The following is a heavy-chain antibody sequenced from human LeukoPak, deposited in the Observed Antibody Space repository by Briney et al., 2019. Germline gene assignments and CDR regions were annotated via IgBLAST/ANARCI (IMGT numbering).Heavy chain of an antibody. CDR3: ARDRSVVGATYYYYGMDV. D-gene: IGHD1-26*01. Sequence: ASVKVSCKASGYTFTGNGITWVRQAPGQGLEWMGWISGYNGNTVYAQMFQGRVTMTTDTSTSAAYMELRSLRSDDTAVYYCARDRSVVGATYYYYGMDVWGQGTTVTVSS. CDR2: ISGYNGNT. V-gene: IGHV1-18*01. CDR1: GYTFTGNG. J-gene: IGHJ6*02.